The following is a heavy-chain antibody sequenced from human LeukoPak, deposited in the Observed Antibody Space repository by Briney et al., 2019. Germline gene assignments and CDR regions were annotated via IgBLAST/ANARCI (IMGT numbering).Heavy chain of an antibody. CDR1: GYTFTSYD. V-gene: IGHV1-8*01. CDR2: MNPNSGNT. J-gene: IGHJ4*02. CDR3: ARGKWIYTRYSGYDPGDY. Sequence: ASVRVSCKASGYTFTSYDINWVRQATGQGLEWMGWMNPNSGNTGYAQKFQGRVTMTRNTSISTAYMELSSLRSEDTAVYYCARGKWIYTRYSGYDPGDYWGQGTLVTVSS. D-gene: IGHD5-12*01.